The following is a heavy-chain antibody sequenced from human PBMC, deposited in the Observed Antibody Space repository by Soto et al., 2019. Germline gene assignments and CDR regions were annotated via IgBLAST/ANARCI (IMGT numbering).Heavy chain of an antibody. CDR1: GYTFTSYG. CDR2: ISAYNGNT. J-gene: IGHJ5*02. CDR3: ATLGYCSGGSRYNWFDP. D-gene: IGHD2-15*01. Sequence: ASVKVSCKASGYTFTSYGISWVRQAPGQGLEWMGWISAYNGNTNYAQKLQGRVTMTTDTSTSTAYMELRSLRSDDTAVYYCATLGYCSGGSRYNWFDPWGQGTLVTVSS. V-gene: IGHV1-18*01.